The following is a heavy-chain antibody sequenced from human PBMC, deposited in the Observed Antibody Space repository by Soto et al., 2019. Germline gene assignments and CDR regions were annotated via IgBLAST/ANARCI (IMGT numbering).Heavy chain of an antibody. D-gene: IGHD3-22*01. V-gene: IGHV1-18*01. CDR1: GSTFSSYT. Sequence: ASVKVSCKASGSTFSSYTISWVRQAPGQGLEWMGWISAYNGNTNYAQKLQGRVTMTTDTSTSTAYMELRSLRSDDTAVYYCARVKTSGYHNWFDPWGQGTLVTVSS. CDR2: ISAYNGNT. J-gene: IGHJ5*02. CDR3: ARVKTSGYHNWFDP.